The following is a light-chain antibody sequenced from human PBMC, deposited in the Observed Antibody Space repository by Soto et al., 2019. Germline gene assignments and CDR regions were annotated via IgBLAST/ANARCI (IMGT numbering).Light chain of an antibody. CDR3: CSYAGSSTSVV. J-gene: IGLJ2*01. CDR2: EGS. V-gene: IGLV2-23*01. CDR1: SSDVGSYNL. Sequence: QSALTQPASVSGSPGQSITISCTGTSSDVGSYNLVSWYQQHPGKAPKLMIYEGSKRPSGVSNRFSGSKSGNTASLTISGLQPDDEADYYCCSYAGSSTSVVFGGGTKVTVL.